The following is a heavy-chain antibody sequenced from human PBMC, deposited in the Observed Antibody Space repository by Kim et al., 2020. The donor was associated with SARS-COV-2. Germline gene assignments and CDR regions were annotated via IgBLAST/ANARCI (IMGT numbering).Heavy chain of an antibody. D-gene: IGHD2-8*01. V-gene: IGHV3-7*01. CDR2: IIHGGGTT. J-gene: IGHJ4*02. CDR3: VRDGFCTNWSLGC. Sequence: GGSLRLSCTVSGFNFRSYYMAWVRQAPGKVLEWVAAIIHGGGTTKYLDSGEGRFTICRDDAKNSLYLEMNSLRVEDTAVYYCVRDGFCTNWSLGCWGQGTLVSVSS. CDR1: GFNFRSYY.